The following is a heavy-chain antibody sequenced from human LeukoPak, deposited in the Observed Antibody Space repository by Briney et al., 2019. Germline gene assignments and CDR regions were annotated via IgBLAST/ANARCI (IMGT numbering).Heavy chain of an antibody. CDR2: ISYDGSNK. CDR1: GFTFSSYG. D-gene: IGHD3-10*01. V-gene: IGHV3-30*18. J-gene: IGHJ4*02. Sequence: GRSLRLSCAASGFTFSSYGMYWVRQAPGKGLEWVAVISYDGSNKYYADSVKGRFTISRDNSKNTLYLQMNSLRAEDTAVYYCAKDPLNYGSGTCFDYWGQGTLVTVSS. CDR3: AKDPLNYGSGTCFDY.